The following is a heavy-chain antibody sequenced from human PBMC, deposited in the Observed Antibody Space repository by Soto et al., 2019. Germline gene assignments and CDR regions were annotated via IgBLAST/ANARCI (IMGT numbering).Heavy chain of an antibody. V-gene: IGHV3-15*07. J-gene: IGHJ6*02. CDR1: GFTFSNAW. CDR2: IKSKTDGGTT. Sequence: GGSLRLSCAASGFTFSNAWMNWVRQAPGKGLEWVGRIKSKTDGGTTDYAAPVKGRFTISRDDSKNTLYLQMNSLKTEDTAVYYRTTLHYDFWSMDVWGQGTTVTVSS. CDR3: TTLHYDFWSMDV. D-gene: IGHD3-3*01.